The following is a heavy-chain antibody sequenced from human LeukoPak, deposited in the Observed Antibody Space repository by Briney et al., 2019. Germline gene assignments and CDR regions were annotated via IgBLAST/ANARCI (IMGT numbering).Heavy chain of an antibody. D-gene: IGHD6-13*01. J-gene: IGHJ5*02. CDR2: ISAYNGNT. CDR3: ARDLVHSPAAGNWFDP. CDR1: GYTFTSYG. V-gene: IGHV1-18*01. Sequence: GASVKVSCKASGYTFTSYGISWVRQAPGQGLEWMGWISAYNGNTNYARKLQGRVTMTTDTSTSTAYMELRSLRSDDTAVYYCARDLVHSPAAGNWFDPWGQGTLVTVSS.